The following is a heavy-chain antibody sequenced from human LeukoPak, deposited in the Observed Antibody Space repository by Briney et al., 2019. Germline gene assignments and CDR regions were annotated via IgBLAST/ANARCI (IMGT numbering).Heavy chain of an antibody. CDR3: ARDLSGKDY. CDR1: GFTFSTYS. Sequence: GGSLRLSCAVSGFTFSTYSMNWVRQAPGKGLEWLSYISSGSSTIYYADSVKGRFTISRDNAKNSLYLQMNSLRAEDTAVYYCARDLSGKDYWGQGTLVTVSS. D-gene: IGHD6-19*01. V-gene: IGHV3-48*01. J-gene: IGHJ4*02. CDR2: ISSGSSTI.